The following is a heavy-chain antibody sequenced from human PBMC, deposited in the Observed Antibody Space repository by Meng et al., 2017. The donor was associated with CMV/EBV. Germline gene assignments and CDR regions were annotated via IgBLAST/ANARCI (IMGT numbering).Heavy chain of an antibody. J-gene: IGHJ5*02. CDR1: GSTFTDYY. V-gene: IGHV1-2*02. CDR2: INPNSGGT. Sequence: ASVKVSCKASGSTFTDYYMHWVRQTPGQGFEWMGWINPNSGGTNYAQKFQGRVTMTRDTSISTAYMELSRLRSDDTAVYYCARDRDYTWFDPWGQGTLVTVSS. CDR3: ARDRDYTWFDP.